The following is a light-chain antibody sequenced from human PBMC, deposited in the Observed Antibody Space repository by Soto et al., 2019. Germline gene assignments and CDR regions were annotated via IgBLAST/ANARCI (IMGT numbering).Light chain of an antibody. CDR3: QQYESSPLT. Sequence: DIVLTQSPGTLYLSAGERATLSCRASQRVTSSNLAWYQQKPGQAPRLLLHGASTRATGIPDRFTGGGSGTDFTLTVTRLEPEDSAVYYCQQYESSPLTFGGGTKVDI. CDR2: GAS. J-gene: IGKJ4*01. CDR1: QRVTSSN. V-gene: IGKV3-20*01.